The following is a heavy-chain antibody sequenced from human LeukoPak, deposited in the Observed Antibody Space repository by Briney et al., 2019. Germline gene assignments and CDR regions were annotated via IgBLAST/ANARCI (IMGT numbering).Heavy chain of an antibody. Sequence: GGSLRLSCAASGFTFSSYSMNWVRQAPGKGLEWVSSISSSSSYIYYADSVKGRFTISRDNAKNSLYLQMNSLRAEDTAVYYCARDSDFWSGYYKGNWFDPWGQGTLVTVSS. CDR3: ARDSDFWSGYYKGNWFDP. V-gene: IGHV3-21*03. J-gene: IGHJ5*02. D-gene: IGHD3-3*01. CDR1: GFTFSSYS. CDR2: ISSSSSYI.